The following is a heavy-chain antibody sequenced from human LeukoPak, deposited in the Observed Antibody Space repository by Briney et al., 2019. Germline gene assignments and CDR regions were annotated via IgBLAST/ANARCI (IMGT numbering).Heavy chain of an antibody. CDR3: AREVDWFDP. V-gene: IGHV4-34*01. Sequence: PSETLSLTCAVYGGSFSGYYWSWIRQRPGKGLEWIGEINHSGSTNYNPSLKSRVTISVDTSKNQFSLKLSSVTAADTAVYYCAREVDWFDPWGQGTLVTVSS. J-gene: IGHJ5*02. CDR2: INHSGST. CDR1: GGSFSGYY.